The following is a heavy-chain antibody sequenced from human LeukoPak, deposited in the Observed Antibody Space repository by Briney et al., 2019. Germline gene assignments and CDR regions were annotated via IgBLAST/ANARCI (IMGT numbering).Heavy chain of an antibody. J-gene: IGHJ4*02. CDR3: ARERRRDGYNYKDY. Sequence: GGSLRLSCAVSGFTFSAYGMHWVRQAPGKGLEWVAVISYDGSYQAYADSVRGRFTVSRDSSKNTLYPQLNSLRPEDTGLYYCARERRRDGYNYKDYWGQGTLVSVSS. CDR1: GFTFSAYG. CDR2: ISYDGSYQ. V-gene: IGHV3-30*04. D-gene: IGHD5-24*01.